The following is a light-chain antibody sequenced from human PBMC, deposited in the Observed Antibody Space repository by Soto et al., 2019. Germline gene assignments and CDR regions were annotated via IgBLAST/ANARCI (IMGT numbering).Light chain of an antibody. CDR1: QSVSSN. CDR2: GAS. J-gene: IGKJ1*01. V-gene: IGKV3-15*01. CDR3: QQYNTGPPWT. Sequence: EIVMTQSPATLSVSPGERATLSCRASQSVSSNLAWYQQKPGQAPRLLIYGASTRATAIPARFSGSGSGTEFTLTISRLQSEDFAVYYCQQYNTGPPWTFGHGTKVEIK.